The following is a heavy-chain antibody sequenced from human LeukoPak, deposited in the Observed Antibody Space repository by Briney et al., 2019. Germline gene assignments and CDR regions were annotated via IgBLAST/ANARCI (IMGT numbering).Heavy chain of an antibody. J-gene: IGHJ4*02. D-gene: IGHD5-12*01. Sequence: PSETLSLTCAVYGESFSGYYWSWIRQPPGKGLEWIGEINHSGSTNYNPSLKSRVTISVDTSKNQFSLKLSSVTAADTAVYYCARGRWLRYYFDYWGQGTLVTVSS. CDR3: ARGRWLRYYFDY. V-gene: IGHV4-34*01. CDR2: INHSGST. CDR1: GESFSGYY.